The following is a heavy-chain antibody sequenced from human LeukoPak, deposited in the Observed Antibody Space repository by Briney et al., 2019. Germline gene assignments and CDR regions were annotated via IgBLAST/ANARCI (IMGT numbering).Heavy chain of an antibody. D-gene: IGHD6-19*01. CDR2: IYPGDSDT. CDR3: ARHSRQWLASFDP. V-gene: IGHV5-51*01. CDR1: GYSFTSYW. J-gene: IGHJ5*02. Sequence: KCGESLKISCQGSGYSFTSYWIGWVRQVPGKGLEWMGIIYPGDSDTRYSPSFQGQVTISADRSISTAYLQWSSLKASDTAMYYCARHSRQWLASFDPWGQGTLVTVSS.